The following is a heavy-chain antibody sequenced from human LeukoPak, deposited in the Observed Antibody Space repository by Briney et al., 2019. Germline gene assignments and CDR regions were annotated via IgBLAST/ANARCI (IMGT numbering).Heavy chain of an antibody. CDR2: IYSGGST. V-gene: IGHV3-66*01. J-gene: IGHJ4*02. Sequence: GGSLRLSCAAAGFTVSSNYMSWVRQVPGKGLEWVSVIYSGGSTYYADSVKGRFTISRDNSKNTLYLQLNSLRAEDTAVYYCASDMTMVTTGDYSGQGTLVTVSS. CDR1: GFTVSSNY. D-gene: IGHD4/OR15-4a*01. CDR3: ASDMTMVTTGDY.